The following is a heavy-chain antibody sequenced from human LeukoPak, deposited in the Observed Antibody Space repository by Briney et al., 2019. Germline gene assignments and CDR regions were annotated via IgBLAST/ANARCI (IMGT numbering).Heavy chain of an antibody. D-gene: IGHD4-17*01. CDR2: IYYSGST. CDR3: ARGSKDYGDYDPENFLD. Sequence: SETLSLTCTVSGGSISSYYWSWIRQPPGKGLEWIGYIYYSGSTNYNPSLKSRVTISVDTSKNQFSLKLSSVTAADTAVYYCARGSKDYGDYDPENFLDWGQGTLVTVSS. J-gene: IGHJ4*02. CDR1: GGSISSYY. V-gene: IGHV4-59*01.